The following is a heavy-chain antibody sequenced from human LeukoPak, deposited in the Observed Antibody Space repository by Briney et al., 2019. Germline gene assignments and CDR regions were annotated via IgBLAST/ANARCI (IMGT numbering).Heavy chain of an antibody. D-gene: IGHD2-21*01. Sequence: SETLSLTCTVSGGSISSGSYYWSWIRQPAGKGLEWIGRIYTSGSTNYNPSLKSRVTISVDTSKNQFSLKLSSVTAADTAVYYCARVVMIFDYWGQGTLVTVSS. J-gene: IGHJ4*02. CDR3: ARVVMIFDY. V-gene: IGHV4-61*02. CDR1: GGSISSGSYY. CDR2: IYTSGST.